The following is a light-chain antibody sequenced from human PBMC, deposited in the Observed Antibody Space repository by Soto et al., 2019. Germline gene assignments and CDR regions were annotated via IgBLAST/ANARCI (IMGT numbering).Light chain of an antibody. J-gene: IGKJ5*01. CDR2: GAS. CDR1: QSVSSSY. Sequence: ENVLTQSPGTLSLSPGERATLSCRASQSVSSSYLAWYQQKPGQAPRLLIYGASSRATGIPDRFSGSESGTDFTLTISRLEPEDFAVYYCQQYGSSLSITFGQGTRLEIK. V-gene: IGKV3-20*01. CDR3: QQYGSSLSIT.